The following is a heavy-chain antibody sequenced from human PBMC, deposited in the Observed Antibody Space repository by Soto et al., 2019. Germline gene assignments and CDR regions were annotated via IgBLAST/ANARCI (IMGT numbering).Heavy chain of an antibody. Sequence: QVQLVQSGAEVKKPASSVKVSCKASGGTFSSYAISWVRQAPGQGLEWMGGIIPIFGRANYAQRFKGRVSITADMSTSTPHMELSSLRPEDSALYYCGRVVSIVVVPAALHDYYYGMDVWGQGTTVTVSS. CDR2: IIPIFGRA. CDR3: GRVVSIVVVPAALHDYYYGMDV. CDR1: GGTFSSYA. J-gene: IGHJ6*02. V-gene: IGHV1-69*06. D-gene: IGHD2-2*01.